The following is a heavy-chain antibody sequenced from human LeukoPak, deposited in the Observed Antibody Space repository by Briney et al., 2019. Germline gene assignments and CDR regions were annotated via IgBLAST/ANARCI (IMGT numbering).Heavy chain of an antibody. CDR2: ISSSSSYI. V-gene: IGHV3-21*01. D-gene: IGHD1-26*01. CDR1: GFTFSSYS. J-gene: IGHJ4*02. CDR3: ARDRHSGSYYEYDY. Sequence: GGSLRLSCAASGFTFSSYSMNWVRQAPGKGPEWVSSISSSSSYIYYADSVKGRFTISRDNAKNSLYLQMNSLRAEDTAVYYCARDRHSGSYYEYDYWGQGTLVTVSS.